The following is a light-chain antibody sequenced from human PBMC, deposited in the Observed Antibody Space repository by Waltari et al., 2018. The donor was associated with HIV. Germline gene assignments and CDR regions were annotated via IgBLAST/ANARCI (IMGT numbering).Light chain of an antibody. V-gene: IGLV1-44*01. J-gene: IGLJ3*02. Sequence: QSVLTQPPSASGTPGQRPSNPCSGSSSNIGSNILNWYQQLPGTAPILLIYSNNQRPSGVPDRFSGSKSGTSASLAISGLQSEDEADYYCAAWDDSLNAWVFGGGTKLTVL. CDR3: AAWDDSLNAWV. CDR2: SNN. CDR1: SSNIGSNI.